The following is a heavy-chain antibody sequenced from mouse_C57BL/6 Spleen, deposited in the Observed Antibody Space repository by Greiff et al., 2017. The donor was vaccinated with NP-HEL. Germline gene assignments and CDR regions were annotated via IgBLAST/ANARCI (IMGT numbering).Heavy chain of an antibody. CDR2: IDPSDSYT. Sequence: QVQLQQPGAELVKPGASVKLSCKASGYTFTSYWMQWVKQRPGQGLEWIGEIDPSDSYTTYNQKFKGKATLTVDTSSSTAYMQLSSLTSEDSAVYYCARRGTTVPPYWGQGTTLTVSS. D-gene: IGHD1-1*01. J-gene: IGHJ2*01. CDR3: ARRGTTVPPY. V-gene: IGHV1-50*01. CDR1: GYTFTSYW.